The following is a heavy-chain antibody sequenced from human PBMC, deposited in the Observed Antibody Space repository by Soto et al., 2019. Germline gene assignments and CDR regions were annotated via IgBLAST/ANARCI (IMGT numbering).Heavy chain of an antibody. Sequence: LSETLSLTCTVAGGSISSSRYYWGWIRQPPGKGREWIGSIYYRGSTDYNPSRKRRVTISVDTSKHPFYLKMSSVTAADTAVYYCARHGIAERGGGHDAFDLWGQGTMVT. CDR3: ARHGIAERGGGHDAFDL. CDR1: GGSISSSRYY. D-gene: IGHD3-10*01. V-gene: IGHV4-39*01. J-gene: IGHJ3*01. CDR2: IYYRGST.